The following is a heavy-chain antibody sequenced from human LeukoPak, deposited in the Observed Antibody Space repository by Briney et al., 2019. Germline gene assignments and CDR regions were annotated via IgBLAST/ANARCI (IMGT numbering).Heavy chain of an antibody. CDR2: ISSSSSYI. D-gene: IGHD2-21*02. CDR3: ASTRGGDCYSLGDAFDI. Sequence: PGGSLRLSCAASGFTFSNSAMSWVRQAPGKGLEWVSSISSSSSYIYYADSVKGRFTISRDNAKNSLYLQMNSLRAEDTAVYYCASTRGGDCYSLGDAFDIWGQGTMVTVSS. V-gene: IGHV3-21*01. CDR1: GFTFSNSA. J-gene: IGHJ3*02.